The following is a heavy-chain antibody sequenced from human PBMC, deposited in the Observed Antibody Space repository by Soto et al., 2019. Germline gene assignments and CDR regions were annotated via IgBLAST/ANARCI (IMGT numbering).Heavy chain of an antibody. D-gene: IGHD5-18*01. CDR2: IYYSGST. CDR3: ARAWIQLYYYGMDV. J-gene: IGHJ6*02. V-gene: IGHV4-30-4*01. CDR1: GGSISSGDYY. Sequence: PSETLSLTCTVSGGSISSGDYYWSWIRQPPGKGLEWIGYIYYSGSTYYNPSLKSRVTISVDTSKNQFSLKLSSVTAADTAVYYCARAWIQLYYYGMDVWGQGTTVTVSS.